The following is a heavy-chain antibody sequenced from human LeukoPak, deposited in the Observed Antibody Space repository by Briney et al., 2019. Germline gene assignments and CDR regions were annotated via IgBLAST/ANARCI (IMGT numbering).Heavy chain of an antibody. CDR1: GGSFSGYY. J-gene: IGHJ3*02. D-gene: IGHD6-13*01. V-gene: IGHV4-34*01. CDR3: ARGTGYSSSWYEAFDI. Sequence: SETLSLTCAVYGGSFSGYYWSWIRQPPGKGLEWIGEINHSGSTNYNPSLKSRVTISVDTSKNQFSLKLSSVTAADTAAYYCARGTGYSSSWYEAFDIWGQGTMVTVSS. CDR2: INHSGST.